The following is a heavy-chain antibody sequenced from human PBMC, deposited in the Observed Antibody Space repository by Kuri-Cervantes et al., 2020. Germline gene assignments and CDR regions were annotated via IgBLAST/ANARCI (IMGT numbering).Heavy chain of an antibody. CDR3: ARMGRVLWFGDHLNTYYFDY. J-gene: IGHJ4*02. CDR2: IKPDGSDE. V-gene: IGHV3-7*01. Sequence: GESLKISCAASGFTFSTYWMSWVRQAPGKGLEWVASIKPDGSDEYYLDSVKGRFTISRDNAKNSLYLQMNSLRAEDTAVYYCARMGRVLWFGDHLNTYYFDYWGQGTLVTVSS. D-gene: IGHD3-10*01. CDR1: GFTFSTYW.